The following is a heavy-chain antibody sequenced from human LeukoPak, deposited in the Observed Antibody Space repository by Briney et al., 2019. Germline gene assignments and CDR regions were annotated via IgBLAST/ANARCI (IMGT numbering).Heavy chain of an antibody. Sequence: PRASVKVSCKASGYTFTGYYMHWVRQAPGQGLEWMGWINPNSGDTNYAQKFQGRVTMTRDTSISTAYMELSRLRSDDTALYFCARGFDWLEYYFDYWGQGTLVTVSS. V-gene: IGHV1-2*02. CDR1: GYTFTGYY. D-gene: IGHD3-9*01. J-gene: IGHJ4*02. CDR2: INPNSGDT. CDR3: ARGFDWLEYYFDY.